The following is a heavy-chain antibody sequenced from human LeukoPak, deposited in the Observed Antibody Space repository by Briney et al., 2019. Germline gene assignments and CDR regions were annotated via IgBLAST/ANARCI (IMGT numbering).Heavy chain of an antibody. D-gene: IGHD3-10*01. CDR3: AKEGYYSWFGELKNFDY. CDR2: IRYDGSNK. CDR1: GFTFSSYG. J-gene: IGHJ4*02. Sequence: PGGSLRLSCAASGFTFSSYGMHWVRQAPGKGLEWVAFIRYDGSNKYYADSVKGRFTISRDNSKNTLYLQMNSLRAEDTAVYYCAKEGYYSWFGELKNFDYWGQGTLVTVSS. V-gene: IGHV3-30*02.